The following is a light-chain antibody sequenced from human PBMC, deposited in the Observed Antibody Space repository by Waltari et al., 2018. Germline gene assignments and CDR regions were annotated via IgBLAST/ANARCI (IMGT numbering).Light chain of an antibody. CDR3: QSFDSSLSASV. J-gene: IGLJ3*02. CDR2: GNT. CDR1: SSHFGAGYD. V-gene: IGLV1-40*01. Sequence: QSVLTQPPSMSGAPGQKVTIPCPVGSSHFGAGYDVHLYQQFPGPAPKLLILGNTNRAAGVPGRISGSRFGASASLAIAGLQSEDEAVYYCQSFDSSLSASVFGGGTKLTVL.